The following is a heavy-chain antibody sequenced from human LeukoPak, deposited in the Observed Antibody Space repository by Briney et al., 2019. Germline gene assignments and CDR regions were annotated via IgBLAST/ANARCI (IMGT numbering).Heavy chain of an antibody. Sequence: KPSETLSLTCAVYGGSFSGYYWSWIRQPPGKGLEWIGEINHSGSTNYNPSLKSRVTISVDTSKNQFSLKLSSVTAADTAVYYCARANYYDRSGYSYWGQGTLVTVSS. D-gene: IGHD3-22*01. CDR3: ARANYYDRSGYSY. V-gene: IGHV4-34*01. J-gene: IGHJ4*02. CDR2: INHSGST. CDR1: GGSFSGYY.